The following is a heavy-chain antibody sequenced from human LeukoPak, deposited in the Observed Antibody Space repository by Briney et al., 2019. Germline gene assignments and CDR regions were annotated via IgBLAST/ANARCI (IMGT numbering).Heavy chain of an antibody. V-gene: IGHV3-9*03. D-gene: IGHD3-3*01. CDR2: ISWNSGSI. J-gene: IGHJ4*02. Sequence: GGSLRLSCAASGFTFNDYAMHWVRQAPGKGLEWVSGISWNSGSIGYADSVKGRFTISRDNAKNSLYLQMNSLRAEDMALYYCAKALNFDFWSGYGDWGQGTLVTVSS. CDR3: AKALNFDFWSGYGD. CDR1: GFTFNDYA.